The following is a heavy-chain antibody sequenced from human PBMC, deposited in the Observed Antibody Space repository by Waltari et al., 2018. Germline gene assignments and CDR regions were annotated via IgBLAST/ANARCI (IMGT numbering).Heavy chain of an antibody. CDR2: ISYDGSNK. Sequence: QVQLVESGGGVVQPGRSLRLSCAASGLPFISYATHGVRRPPDRGLEWVAVISYDGSNKYYANSVKGPFTISRDNSKNTLYLQMNSLRAEDTAVYYCARSRDGYSYYYYYGMDVWGQGTTVTVSS. J-gene: IGHJ6*02. V-gene: IGHV3-30-3*01. CDR1: GLPFISYA. CDR3: ARSRDGYSYYYYYGMDV. D-gene: IGHD5-12*01.